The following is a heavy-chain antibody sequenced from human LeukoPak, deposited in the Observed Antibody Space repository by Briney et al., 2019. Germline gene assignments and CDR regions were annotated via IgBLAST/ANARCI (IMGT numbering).Heavy chain of an antibody. Sequence: SETLSLTCAVYGGSFSGYYWSLIRQPPGKGLEWIWEINHIVSTNYNPSLKSRVTISVDTSKNQFSLKLSSVTAADTAVYYCARGRGFSGYYYYWGQGTLVTVSS. CDR1: GGSFSGYY. D-gene: IGHD3-22*01. CDR3: ARGRGFSGYYYY. J-gene: IGHJ4*02. CDR2: INHIVST. V-gene: IGHV4-34*01.